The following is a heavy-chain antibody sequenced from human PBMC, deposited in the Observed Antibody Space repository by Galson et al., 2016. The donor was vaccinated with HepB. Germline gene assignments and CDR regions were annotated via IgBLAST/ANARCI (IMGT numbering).Heavy chain of an antibody. CDR3: ARDEPMDV. J-gene: IGHJ6*02. D-gene: IGHD1-14*01. CDR2: INPTGGYI. Sequence: SVKVSCKASGYTFTNYHMHWVRQAPGKGLEWVGIINPTGGYISYAQRLQGRVTLTSDTSTSTVYMELISLRSDDTAVYYCARDEPMDVWGQGTTVTVSS. CDR1: GYTFTNYH. V-gene: IGHV1-46*01.